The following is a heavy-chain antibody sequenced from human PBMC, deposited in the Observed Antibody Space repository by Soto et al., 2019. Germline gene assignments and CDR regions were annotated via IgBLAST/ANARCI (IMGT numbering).Heavy chain of an antibody. V-gene: IGHV3-23*01. CDR1: GFTFSSYA. CDR2: ISGSGGST. D-gene: IGHD2-2*01. J-gene: IGHJ6*03. CDR3: AKDGKPAANYYYYYMDV. Sequence: PGGSLRLSCAASGFTFSSYAMSWVRQAPGKGLEWVSAISGSGGSTYYADSVKGRFTISRDNSKNTLYLQTNSLRAEDTAVYYCAKDGKPAANYYYYYMDVWGKGTTVTVSS.